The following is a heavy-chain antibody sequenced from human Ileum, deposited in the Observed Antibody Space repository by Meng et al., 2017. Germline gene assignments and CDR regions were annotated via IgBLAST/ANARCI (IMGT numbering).Heavy chain of an antibody. J-gene: IGHJ4*02. CDR1: GGSISMGGFF. D-gene: IGHD5-12*01. CDR3: ARDRLRRLDF. V-gene: IGHV4-31*03. Sequence: QAQLQEADSVLVKPSQTLSVTFTVSGGSISMGGFFWSWIRQHPGKGLEWIVAVYYNGNTYYNPSLKSRVPISVDTSKNQFSLLLTSVRTADTGMYYCARDRLRRLDFWGQGTLVTVSS. CDR2: VYYNGNT.